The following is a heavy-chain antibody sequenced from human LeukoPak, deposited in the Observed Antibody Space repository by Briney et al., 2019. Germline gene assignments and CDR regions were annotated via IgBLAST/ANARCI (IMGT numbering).Heavy chain of an antibody. Sequence: ASVKVSCKASGYTFTSYGISWVRQAPGQGLEWMGWISAYNGNTNYVQKLQGRVTMTTNTSTSTAYMELRSLRSDDTAVYYCARVGYDFWSGYSDAFDIWGQGTMVTVSS. D-gene: IGHD3-3*01. CDR2: ISAYNGNT. CDR1: GYTFTSYG. CDR3: ARVGYDFWSGYSDAFDI. J-gene: IGHJ3*02. V-gene: IGHV1-18*01.